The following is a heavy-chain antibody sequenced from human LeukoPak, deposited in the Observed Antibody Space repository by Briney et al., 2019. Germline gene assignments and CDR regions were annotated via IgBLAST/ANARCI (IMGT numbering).Heavy chain of an antibody. Sequence: GASVKVSCKASGGTFSSYAISWVRQAPAQGLEWLGRIIPILGIANYAQKFQGRVTITADKSTSTAYMELSSLRSEDTAVYYCAKSYSSSWYLYFQHWGQGTLVTVSS. V-gene: IGHV1-69*04. CDR3: AKSYSSSWYLYFQH. CDR2: IIPILGIA. J-gene: IGHJ1*01. D-gene: IGHD6-13*01. CDR1: GGTFSSYA.